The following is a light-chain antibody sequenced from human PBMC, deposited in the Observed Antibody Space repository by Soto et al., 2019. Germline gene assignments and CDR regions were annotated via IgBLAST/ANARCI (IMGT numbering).Light chain of an antibody. V-gene: IGLV2-11*01. J-gene: IGLJ1*01. Sequence: QSALTQPRSVSGYPGQSVTISCTGTSSDVGGYNYVSWYQQHPGKAPKFMIYDVNKRSSGVPDRFSGSKSGNTASLTISGLQAEDEADYYCCSFAGSNSFAFGAGTKVTVL. CDR1: SSDVGGYNY. CDR2: DVN. CDR3: CSFAGSNSFA.